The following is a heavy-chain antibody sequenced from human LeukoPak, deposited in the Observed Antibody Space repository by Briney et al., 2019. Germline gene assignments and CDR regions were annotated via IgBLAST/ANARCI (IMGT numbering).Heavy chain of an antibody. V-gene: IGHV4-31*03. J-gene: IGHJ3*02. D-gene: IGHD3-10*01. CDR1: GGSISSGGYY. CDR2: IYYSGST. Sequence: PSESLSLTCTVSGGSISSGGYYWSWIRQHPGKGLEWIGYIYYSGSTYYNPSLKSRVTISVDTSKNQFSLKLSSVTAADTAVYYCARDRFDDAFDIWGQGTIVTVSS. CDR3: ARDRFDDAFDI.